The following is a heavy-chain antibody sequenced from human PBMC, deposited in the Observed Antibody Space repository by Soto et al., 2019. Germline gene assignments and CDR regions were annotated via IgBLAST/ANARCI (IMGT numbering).Heavy chain of an antibody. CDR3: ARDAILLYFDWLLEVDAFDI. CDR2: ISAYNGNT. CDR1: GYTFTSYG. J-gene: IGHJ3*02. D-gene: IGHD3-9*01. V-gene: IGHV1-18*01. Sequence: GASVKVSCKASGYTFTSYGISWVRQAPGQGLEWMGWISAYNGNTNYAQKKQGRVTMTTDTSTSTAYIEQRSLRSDDTAVYYCARDAILLYFDWLLEVDAFDIWGQGTMVTVSS.